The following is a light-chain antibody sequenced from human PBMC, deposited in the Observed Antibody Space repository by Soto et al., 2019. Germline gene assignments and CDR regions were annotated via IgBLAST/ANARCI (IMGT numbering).Light chain of an antibody. CDR3: CSYAGSSSWV. CDR2: EDS. Sequence: QSALTQPASVSGSPGQSITISCTGTSSDVGSYNLVSWYQHHRGKAPKVIIYEDSKRPSGASNRFSGSKSGNTASLTISGLKAEDEADYYCCSYAGSSSWVFGGGPKLTVL. CDR1: SSDVGSYNL. J-gene: IGLJ2*01. V-gene: IGLV2-23*01.